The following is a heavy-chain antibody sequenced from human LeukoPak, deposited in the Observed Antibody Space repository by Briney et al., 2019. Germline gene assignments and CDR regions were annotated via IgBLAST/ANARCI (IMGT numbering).Heavy chain of an antibody. J-gene: IGHJ4*02. Sequence: GGSLRLSCAASGFTFDDYAMHWVRQAPGKGLEWVSGISWNSGSIGYADSVKGRFTISRDNAKNSLYLQMNSLRAEDTAVYYCARAGTHWGQGILVTVSS. CDR3: ARAGTH. CDR1: GFTFDDYA. V-gene: IGHV3-9*01. CDR2: ISWNSGSI.